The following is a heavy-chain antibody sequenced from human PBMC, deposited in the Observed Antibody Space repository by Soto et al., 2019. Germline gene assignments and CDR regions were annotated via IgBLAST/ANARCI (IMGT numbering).Heavy chain of an antibody. CDR1: GFTFSSYA. D-gene: IGHD6-13*01. V-gene: IGHV3-23*01. CDR2: IRGSGGST. J-gene: IGHJ4*02. Sequence: GGSLRLSCAASGFTFSSYAMSWVRQAPGKGLEWVSAIRGSGGSTYYADSVKGRFTNSRDNSKNTLYLQMNSLRAEDTAVYYCAKNTKRAAAGTPVDYWGQGTLVTVSS. CDR3: AKNTKRAAAGTPVDY.